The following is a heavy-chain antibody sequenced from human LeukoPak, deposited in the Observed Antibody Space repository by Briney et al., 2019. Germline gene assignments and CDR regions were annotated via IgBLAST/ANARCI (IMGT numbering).Heavy chain of an antibody. CDR3: AKVPFGCSSTSCYEDY. V-gene: IGHV3-23*01. J-gene: IGHJ4*02. CDR1: GFTFSSYG. Sequence: GESLRLSCAASGFTFSSYGMSWVRQAPGKGLEWVSAISGSGGSTYYADSVKGRFTISRDNSKNTLYLQMNSLRAEDTAVYYCAKVPFGCSSTSCYEDYWGQGTLVTVSS. D-gene: IGHD2-2*01. CDR2: ISGSGGST.